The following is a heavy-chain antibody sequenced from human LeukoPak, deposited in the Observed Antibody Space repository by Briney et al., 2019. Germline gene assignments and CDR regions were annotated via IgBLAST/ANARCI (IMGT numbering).Heavy chain of an antibody. CDR3: AGARYSSIWSYY. CDR1: GGSISSYY. J-gene: IGHJ4*02. CDR2: IYNDGST. Sequence: SETLSLTCTVSGGSISSYYWSWIRQPPRKGLEWIGYIYNDGSTNYSPSLRSRVAIPVDTTKNQVSLKLTSLTAADTAVYYCAGARYSSIWSYYWGQGTLVTVSS. D-gene: IGHD6-13*01. V-gene: IGHV4-59*03.